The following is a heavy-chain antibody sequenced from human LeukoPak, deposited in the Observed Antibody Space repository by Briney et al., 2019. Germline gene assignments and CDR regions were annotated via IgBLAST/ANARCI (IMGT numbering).Heavy chain of an antibody. CDR2: IYYSGST. Sequence: SQTLSLTCSVSGDSISSRDYYWSWIRQPPGKGLEWIGYIYYSGSTSYNPSLKSRVTISVDTSKNQFSLKLSSVTAADTAVYYCARAPSGYNSYYFDYWGQGTLVTVSS. J-gene: IGHJ4*02. CDR3: ARAPSGYNSYYFDY. V-gene: IGHV4-30-4*08. CDR1: GDSISSRDYY. D-gene: IGHD5-24*01.